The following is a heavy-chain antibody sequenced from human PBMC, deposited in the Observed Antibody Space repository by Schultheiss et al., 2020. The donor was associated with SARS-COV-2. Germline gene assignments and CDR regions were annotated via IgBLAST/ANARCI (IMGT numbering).Heavy chain of an antibody. V-gene: IGHV3-48*04. CDR2: ISSSGSTI. CDR1: GFTFSSYG. Sequence: GESLKISCAASGFTFSSYGMHWVRQAPGKGLEWVSYISSSGSTIYYADSVKGRFTISRDNAKNSLYLQMNSLRAEDTAVYYCARYSSGSGHFAYWGQGTLVTVSS. J-gene: IGHJ4*02. CDR3: ARYSSGSGHFAY. D-gene: IGHD6-19*01.